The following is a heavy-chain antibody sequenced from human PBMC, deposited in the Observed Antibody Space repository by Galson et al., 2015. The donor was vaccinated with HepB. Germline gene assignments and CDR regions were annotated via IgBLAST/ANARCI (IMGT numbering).Heavy chain of an antibody. V-gene: IGHV3-30*03. CDR3: ARDRGSGSYYVGGPNKAELTNHLNY. D-gene: IGHD1-26*01. CDR2: ISYHGKYK. CDR1: GFRFSGRS. J-gene: IGHJ4*02. Sequence: SLRLSCAASGFRFSGRSMHWVRQAPGKGPEWIGVISYHGKYKYYSDSTTGRFTISRDNSGNTLFLQIDSLRPDDTAVYYCARDRGSGSYYVGGPNKAELTNHLNYWGQGTLVTVSS.